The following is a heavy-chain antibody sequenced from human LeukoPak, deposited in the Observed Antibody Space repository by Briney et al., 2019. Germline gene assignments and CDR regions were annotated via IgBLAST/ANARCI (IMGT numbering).Heavy chain of an antibody. CDR3: ARGGSSSGWYGWFDP. J-gene: IGHJ5*02. CDR2: IRYDGSNK. CDR1: GFTFSSYG. Sequence: GGSLRLSCAASGFTFSSYGMHWVRQAPGKGLEWVAFIRYDGSNKYYADSVKGRFTISRDNAKNSLYLQMNSLRAEDTAVYYCARGGSSSGWYGWFDPWGQGTLVTVSS. D-gene: IGHD6-19*01. V-gene: IGHV3-30*02.